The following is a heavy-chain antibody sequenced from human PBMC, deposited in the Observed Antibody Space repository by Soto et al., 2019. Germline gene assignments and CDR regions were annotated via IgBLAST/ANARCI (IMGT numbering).Heavy chain of an antibody. CDR1: GFTFRNYA. V-gene: IGHV3-23*01. D-gene: IGHD6-6*01. J-gene: IGHJ5*02. CDR2: ISSSGDDT. Sequence: GSPRLSCATSGFTFRNYAMNWGRQAPGKGLEWVSSISSSGDDTYYPDSVKGRFTISRDNSRNTLYLQMNSLRAEDTAIYFCAKNGYEYSTSSPWFDPWGQGTLVTVSS. CDR3: AKNGYEYSTSSPWFDP.